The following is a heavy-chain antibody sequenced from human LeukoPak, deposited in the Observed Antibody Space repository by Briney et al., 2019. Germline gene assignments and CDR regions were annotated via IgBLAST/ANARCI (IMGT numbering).Heavy chain of an antibody. Sequence: HPGGSLRLSCAASGFTFSSYGMHWVRQAPGKGLEWVAFIRYDGSNKYYADSVKGRFTISRDNSKNTLYLQMNSLRAEDTAVYYCAKVGDTGDYNDYYYYYYMDVWGKGTTVTVSS. D-gene: IGHD4-11*01. CDR2: IRYDGSNK. CDR1: GFTFSSYG. V-gene: IGHV3-30*02. J-gene: IGHJ6*03. CDR3: AKVGDTGDYNDYYYYYYMDV.